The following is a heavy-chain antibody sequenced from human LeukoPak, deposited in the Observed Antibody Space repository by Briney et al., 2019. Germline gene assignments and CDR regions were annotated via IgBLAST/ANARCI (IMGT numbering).Heavy chain of an antibody. J-gene: IGHJ2*01. CDR1: GFTFSSYD. Sequence: GGSLRLSCAASGFTFSSYDMHWVRQATGKGLEWVSAIGTAGDTYYPGSVKGRFTISRENAKNSLYLQMNSLRAEDTAVYYCARDGIAVAVKYFDLWGRGTLVTVSS. D-gene: IGHD6-19*01. V-gene: IGHV3-13*01. CDR2: IGTAGDT. CDR3: ARDGIAVAVKYFDL.